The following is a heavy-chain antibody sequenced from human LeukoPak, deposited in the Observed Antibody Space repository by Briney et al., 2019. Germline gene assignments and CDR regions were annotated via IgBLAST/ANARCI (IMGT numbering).Heavy chain of an antibody. V-gene: IGHV3-30*03. CDR1: GFSFSSGG. D-gene: IGHD3-3*01. Sequence: GGSLRLSCAASGFSFSSGGMHWVRQSPGKGLEWLAVFSYDGSEIYYADSVKGRFTISKDNSRNTLYLQMTSPRVEDTALYYCARGESAYYPIDYWGQGTLVTVSS. CDR2: FSYDGSEI. J-gene: IGHJ4*02. CDR3: ARGESAYYPIDY.